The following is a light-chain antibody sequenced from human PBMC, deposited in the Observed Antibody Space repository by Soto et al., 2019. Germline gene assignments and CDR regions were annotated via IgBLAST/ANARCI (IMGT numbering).Light chain of an antibody. CDR2: GAS. V-gene: IGKV3-20*01. CDR1: QSVSSYY. CDR3: QQYGTSPPWT. Sequence: EIVLTQSPGTLSLSPGERATLSCRASQSVSSYYLAWYQQKPGQAPRLLIYGASSRATGIPDRFSGSGSGTDFTLTISRLEPEDFVVYYCQQYGTSPPWTFGQGTKVE. J-gene: IGKJ1*01.